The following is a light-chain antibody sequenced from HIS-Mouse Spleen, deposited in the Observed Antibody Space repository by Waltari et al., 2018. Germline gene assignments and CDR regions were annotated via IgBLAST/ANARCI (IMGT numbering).Light chain of an antibody. Sequence: SYELTQPPSVSVSPGQTASITCSGHHLGDNYACWYPQKPGQSPVLVIYQDSKRPSGIPERFSGSNSGNTATLTISGTQAMDEADYYCQAWDSSTYVFGTGTKVTVL. CDR3: QAWDSSTYV. V-gene: IGLV3-1*01. J-gene: IGLJ1*01. CDR2: QDS. CDR1: HLGDNY.